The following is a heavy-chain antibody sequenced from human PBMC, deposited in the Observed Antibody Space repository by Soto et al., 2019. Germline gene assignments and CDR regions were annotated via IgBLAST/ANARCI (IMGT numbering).Heavy chain of an antibody. Sequence: QVQLVQSGAEVKKPGSSVRVSCKTSGASSNNNGIGWVRKAPGHGLEWMGGVSPPFRTSNYARKFQGRISITADASTGTVNMELSSLTSEDTAQYYCARVLYYGSGSYSPYGMDVWGQGTTVTVSS. CDR3: ARVLYYGSGSYSPYGMDV. CDR1: GASSNNNG. D-gene: IGHD3-10*01. V-gene: IGHV1-69*01. CDR2: VSPPFRTS. J-gene: IGHJ6*02.